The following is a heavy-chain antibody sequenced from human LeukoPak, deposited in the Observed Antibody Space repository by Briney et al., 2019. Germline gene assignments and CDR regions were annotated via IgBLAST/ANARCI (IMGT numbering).Heavy chain of an antibody. CDR3: ARGPGSRAY. V-gene: IGHV7-4-1*02. J-gene: IGHJ4*02. Sequence: GASVTVSCKASAYTFTSYAMNWVRQAPGQGLEWMGWINTNTGNPTYAQGFTGRFVFSLDTSASPAYLQISSLKAEDTAVYYCARGPGSRAYWGQGTLVTVSS. D-gene: IGHD1-14*01. CDR1: AYTFTSYA. CDR2: INTNTGNP.